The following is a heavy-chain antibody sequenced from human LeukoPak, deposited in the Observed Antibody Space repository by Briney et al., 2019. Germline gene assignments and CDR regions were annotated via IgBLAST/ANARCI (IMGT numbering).Heavy chain of an antibody. CDR1: GFTFSSYA. D-gene: IGHD3-10*01. CDR2: ISGSGGST. V-gene: IGHV3-23*01. J-gene: IGHJ4*02. CDR3: AKVWVVRGTAYDY. Sequence: GGSLRLSCAASGFTFSSYAMSWVRQAPGKGLEWVSAISGSGGSTYYADSVKGRFTISRDNSKNTLYLQMSSLRAEDTAVYYCAKVWVVRGTAYDYWGQGTLVTVSS.